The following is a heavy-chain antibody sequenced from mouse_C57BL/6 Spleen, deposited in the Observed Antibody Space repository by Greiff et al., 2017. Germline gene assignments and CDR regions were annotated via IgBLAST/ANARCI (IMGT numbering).Heavy chain of an antibody. CDR1: GYTFTSYW. J-gene: IGHJ4*01. D-gene: IGHD2-4*01. CDR3: ARLYDYDGSMDY. V-gene: IGHV1-64*01. Sequence: QVQLQQPGAELVKPGASVKLSCKASGYTFTSYWMHWVKQRPGQGLEWIGMIHPNSGSTNYNEKFKSKATLTVDKSSSTAYMQLSSLTSEDSAVYYCARLYDYDGSMDYWGQGTSVTVSS. CDR2: IHPNSGST.